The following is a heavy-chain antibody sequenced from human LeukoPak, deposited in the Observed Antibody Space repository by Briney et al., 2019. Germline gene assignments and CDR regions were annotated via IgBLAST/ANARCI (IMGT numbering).Heavy chain of an antibody. CDR3: AKDYARSSSWLDY. D-gene: IGHD6-13*01. J-gene: IGHJ4*02. V-gene: IGHV3-30*18. CDR2: ISYDGSNK. CDR1: GFTFSSYG. Sequence: PGRSLRLSCAASGFTFSSYGMHWVRQAPGKGLEWVAVISYDGSNKYYAASAKGRFTISRDNSKNTLYLQMNSLRAEDTAVYYCAKDYARSSSWLDYWGQGTLVTVSS.